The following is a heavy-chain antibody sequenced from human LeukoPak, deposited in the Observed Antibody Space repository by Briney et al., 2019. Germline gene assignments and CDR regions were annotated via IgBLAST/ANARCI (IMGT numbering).Heavy chain of an antibody. J-gene: IGHJ4*02. V-gene: IGHV3-7*01. CDR3: AREFPSRTASYYFDY. CDR2: IKQDGSEK. CDR1: GFTFSSYW. D-gene: IGHD1-1*01. Sequence: PGGSLRLSCAASGFTFSSYWMSWVRQAPGKGLEWVANIKQDGSEKYYVDSVKGRFTISRDNAKNSLYLQMNSLRAEDTAVYYCAREFPSRTASYYFDYWGQGTLVTVSS.